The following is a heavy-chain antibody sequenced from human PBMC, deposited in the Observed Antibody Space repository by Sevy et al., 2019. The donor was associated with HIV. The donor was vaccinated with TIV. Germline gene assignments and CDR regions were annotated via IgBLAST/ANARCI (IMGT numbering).Heavy chain of an antibody. J-gene: IGHJ4*02. CDR2: IKGDGSDK. CDR3: AHETFGRFES. CDR1: GFSFSANW. V-gene: IGHV3-7*01. Sequence: GGSRRLSCAASGFSFSANWMNWVRQAPGKGLEWVANIKGDGSDKHYVDSVEGRFTISRDNAKNVLYLQMNSLRVEDTAVYYGAHETFGRFESWGQGTLVTVSS. D-gene: IGHD3-16*01.